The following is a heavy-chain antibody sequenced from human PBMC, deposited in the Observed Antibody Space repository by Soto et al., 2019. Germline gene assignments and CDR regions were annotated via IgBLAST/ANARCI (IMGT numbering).Heavy chain of an antibody. CDR2: IYGGGST. V-gene: IGHV3-53*02. D-gene: IGHD3-22*01. Sequence: EVQLVETGGGLIQPGGSLRLSCAASGFTVSSNYMSWVRQAPGKGLEWVSVIYGGGSTYYADSVKGRFTISRDNSKNTLYLQMNSLRAEDTAVYYCARGLQFGGYYHYYFDYWGQGTLGTVSS. CDR1: GFTVSSNY. J-gene: IGHJ4*02. CDR3: ARGLQFGGYYHYYFDY.